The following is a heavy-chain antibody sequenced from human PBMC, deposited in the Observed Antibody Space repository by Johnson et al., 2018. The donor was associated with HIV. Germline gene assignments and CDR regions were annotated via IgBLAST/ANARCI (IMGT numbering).Heavy chain of an antibody. D-gene: IGHD6-13*01. CDR3: AKYRQQLVRSAFDI. CDR2: VYSGDSE. CDR1: EFTVSSSY. V-gene: IGHV3-66*01. Sequence: VQLVESGGGLVQPGGSLRLSCAASEFTVSSSYMSCVRQAPGKGLEWVSVVYSGDSEDYADSVKGRVSSSRDNSKNTLYLQMNSLRIEDTAVYYCAKYRQQLVRSAFDIWGQGTMVTVSS. J-gene: IGHJ3*02.